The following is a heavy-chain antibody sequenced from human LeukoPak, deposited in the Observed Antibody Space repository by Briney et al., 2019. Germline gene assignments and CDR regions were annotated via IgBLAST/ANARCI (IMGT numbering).Heavy chain of an antibody. Sequence: GGSLRLSCAASGFTFSSNWMSWVRQAPGKGLGWVANIKQDGSEKYYVDSVKGRFTISRDNAKNSLYLQMNSLRAEDTAVYYCARDFRVATAPFDYWGQGTLVTVSS. V-gene: IGHV3-7*05. CDR3: ARDFRVATAPFDY. D-gene: IGHD5-18*01. CDR2: IKQDGSEK. J-gene: IGHJ4*02. CDR1: GFTFSSNW.